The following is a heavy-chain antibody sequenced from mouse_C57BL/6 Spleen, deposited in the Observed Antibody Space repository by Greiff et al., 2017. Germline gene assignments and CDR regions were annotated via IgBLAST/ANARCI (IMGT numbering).Heavy chain of an antibody. CDR1: GYTFTDYE. D-gene: IGHD2-4*01. V-gene: IGHV1-15*01. J-gene: IGHJ4*01. CDR2: IDPETGGT. CDR3: TSLSYYDYDEGAMDY. Sequence: VQLQQSGAELVRPGASVTLSCKASGYTFTDYEMHWVKQTPVHGLEWIGAIDPETGGTAYNQKFKGKAILTADKSSSTAYMELRILTSEDSAVYYCTSLSYYDYDEGAMDYWGQGTSVTVSS.